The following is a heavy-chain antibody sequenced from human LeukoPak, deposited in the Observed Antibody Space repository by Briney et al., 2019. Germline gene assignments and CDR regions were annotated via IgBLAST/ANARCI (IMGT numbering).Heavy chain of an antibody. V-gene: IGHV4-59*08. CDR1: GGSISSYY. D-gene: IGHD3-22*01. CDR3: ARHRIYYDSSGYTPRGHYYFDY. J-gene: IGHJ4*02. Sequence: SETLSLTCTVSGGSISSYYWSWIRQPPGKGLEWIGYIYYSGSTNYNPSLKSRVTISVDTSKNQFSLKLSSVTAADTAVYYCARHRIYYDSSGYTPRGHYYFDYWGQGTLVTVSS. CDR2: IYYSGST.